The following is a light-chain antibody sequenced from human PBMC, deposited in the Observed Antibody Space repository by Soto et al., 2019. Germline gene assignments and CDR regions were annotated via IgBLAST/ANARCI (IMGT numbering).Light chain of an antibody. CDR2: KAS. J-gene: IGKJ1*01. Sequence: DIQMTQSPSTLSASVGDRVTITCPASQRISSWLAWYQQRPGKVPRLLIYKASTLESGVPSRFSGSGSGTEFTLTISSLQPDDFATYYCQLYNSPPWTFGQGTKVEIK. V-gene: IGKV1-5*03. CDR3: QLYNSPPWT. CDR1: QRISSW.